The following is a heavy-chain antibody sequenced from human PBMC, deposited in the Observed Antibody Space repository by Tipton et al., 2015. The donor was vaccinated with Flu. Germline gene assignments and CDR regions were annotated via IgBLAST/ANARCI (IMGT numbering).Heavy chain of an antibody. CDR2: IFHTGST. CDR1: GYSISSDYC. J-gene: IGHJ4*02. Sequence: TLSLTCTVSGYSISSDYCWGWIRQPPGKGLEWIGNIFHTGSTYYNPSLKSRVTLSVDTSKNQFSLKVISVTGADTAVYYCARHTGDSVRGIVDYWGQGTLVSVSS. CDR3: ARHTGDSVRGIVDY. D-gene: IGHD3-10*02. V-gene: IGHV4-38-2*02.